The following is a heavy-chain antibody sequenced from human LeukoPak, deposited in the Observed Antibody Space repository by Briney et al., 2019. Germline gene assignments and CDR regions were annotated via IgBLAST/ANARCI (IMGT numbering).Heavy chain of an antibody. J-gene: IGHJ6*03. CDR3: ARGGYYDFWSGYVTITYYYYYYMDV. CDR2: IRYDGSNK. CDR1: GFTFSSYG. D-gene: IGHD3-3*01. Sequence: PGGSLRLSCAASGFTFSSYGIHWVRQAPGKGPEWVAFIRYDGSNKYYADSVKGRFTISRDNSKNTLYLQMNSLRAEDTAVYYCARGGYYDFWSGYVTITYYYYYYMDVWGKGTTVTVSS. V-gene: IGHV3-30*02.